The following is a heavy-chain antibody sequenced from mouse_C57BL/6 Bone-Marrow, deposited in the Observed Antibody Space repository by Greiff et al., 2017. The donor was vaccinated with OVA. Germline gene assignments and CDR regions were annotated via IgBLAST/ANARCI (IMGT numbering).Heavy chain of an antibody. CDR2: IDPSDSYT. CDR3: ASHYSNYVWFAY. J-gene: IGHJ3*01. D-gene: IGHD2-5*01. Sequence: QVQLQQPGAELVKPGASVKLSCKASGYTFTSYWMQWVKQRPGQGLEWIGEIDPSDSYTNYNQKFKGKATLTVDTSSSTAYMQLSSLTSEDSAVYYCASHYSNYVWFAYWGQGTLVTVSA. V-gene: IGHV1-50*01. CDR1: GYTFTSYW.